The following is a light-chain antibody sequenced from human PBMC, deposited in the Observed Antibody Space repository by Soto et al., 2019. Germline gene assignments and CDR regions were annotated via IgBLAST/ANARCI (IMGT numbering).Light chain of an antibody. CDR3: GSHAGDTTFFV. CDR2: EVS. Sequence: QSALTQPASMSGSPGQSITISCTGTSSDVGSYYPVSWFQQHPGKAPKLIIYEVSKRPSGVSDRFSGSKSGNTASLTISGHQAEDEAEYYCGSHAGDTTFFVFGTGTKLTVL. V-gene: IGLV2-23*02. J-gene: IGLJ1*01. CDR1: SSDVGSYYP.